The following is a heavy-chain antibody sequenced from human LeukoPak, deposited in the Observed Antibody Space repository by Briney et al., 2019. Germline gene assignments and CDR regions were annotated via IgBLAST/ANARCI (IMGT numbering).Heavy chain of an antibody. CDR2: TYYTSKWYN. D-gene: IGHD2-15*01. CDR3: ARALPLGYSYYYYYMDV. V-gene: IGHV6-1*01. CDR1: GDTVSSNSAA. Sequence: SQTLSLTCAISGDTVSSNSAAWNWIRQSPSRGLEWLGRTYYTSKWYNDYAVSVKSRITINPDTSKNQFSLQLNSVTPEDTAVYYCARALPLGYSYYYYYMDVWGKGTTVTVSS. J-gene: IGHJ6*03.